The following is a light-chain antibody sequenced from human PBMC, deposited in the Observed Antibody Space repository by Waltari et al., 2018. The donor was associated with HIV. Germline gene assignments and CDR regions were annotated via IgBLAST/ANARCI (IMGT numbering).Light chain of an antibody. CDR2: YDD. CDR3: AAWDDSLNGYV. Sequence: QSVLTQPPSVSEAPRQRVTISCSGRSSNLGSHAVNWYQQVPGKAPKLLIYYDDLLSSGVSDRFSGSKSGTSASLAIRGLQSEDEADYYCAAWDDSLNGYVFGSGTKVTVL. V-gene: IGLV1-36*01. J-gene: IGLJ1*01. CDR1: SSNLGSHA.